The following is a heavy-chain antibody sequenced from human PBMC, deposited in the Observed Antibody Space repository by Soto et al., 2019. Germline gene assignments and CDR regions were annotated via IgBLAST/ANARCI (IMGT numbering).Heavy chain of an antibody. V-gene: IGHV4-59*01. D-gene: IGHD3-10*01. CDR2: IYYSGST. J-gene: IGHJ6*02. CDR3: ARRGYGSGSYIYYGMDV. Sequence: SETLSLTCTVSGGSISSYYWSWIRQPPGKGLEWIGYIYYSGSTNYNPSLKSRVTISVDTSKNQFSLKLSSVTAADTAVYYCARRGYGSGSYIYYGMDVWGQGTTVTVSS. CDR1: GGSISSYY.